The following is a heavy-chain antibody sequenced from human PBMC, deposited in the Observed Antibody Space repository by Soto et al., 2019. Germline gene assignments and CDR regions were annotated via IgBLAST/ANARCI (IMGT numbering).Heavy chain of an antibody. CDR2: VRSDGALT. CDR3: AKDLSGSIDH. J-gene: IGHJ4*02. Sequence: GSLRLSCAASGFTFHHYNMHWVRQFPEKGLEWVSLVRSDGALTSYADSVKGRFTVSRDNSRNSLYLQMNSLKTEDSALYYCAKDLSGSIDHWGQGTLVTVSS. D-gene: IGHD1-1*01. CDR1: GFTFHHYN. V-gene: IGHV3-43*01.